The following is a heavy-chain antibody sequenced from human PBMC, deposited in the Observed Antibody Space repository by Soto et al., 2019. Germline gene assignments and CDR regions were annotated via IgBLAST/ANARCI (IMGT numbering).Heavy chain of an antibody. J-gene: IGHJ2*01. CDR1: GGSVSSASYY. CDR2: VFHSGST. D-gene: IGHD2-21*02. V-gene: IGHV4-61*01. CDR3: ERCRTAATAYSDFQL. Sequence: QVQLQESGPGLVKPSETLSLTCSVSGGSVSSASYYWSWIRQPPGKGLEGIGSVFHSGSTNYNPSLNRRLTIAADTSKGQFSLTLSTVTAADTAGYFCERCRTAATAYSDFQLWGRGTRVTSSS.